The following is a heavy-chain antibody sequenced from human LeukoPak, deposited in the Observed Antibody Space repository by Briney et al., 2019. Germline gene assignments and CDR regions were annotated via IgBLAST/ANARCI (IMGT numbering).Heavy chain of an antibody. Sequence: PSETLSLTCTVSGGSISSYYWSWIRQPAGKGLEWIGRIYTSGSTNYNPPLKSRVTISVDTSKNQFSLKLSPVTAADTAVYYCARHHEQLASPAPFDYWGQGTLVTVSS. D-gene: IGHD6-6*01. V-gene: IGHV4-4*07. CDR1: GGSISSYY. J-gene: IGHJ4*02. CDR3: ARHHEQLASPAPFDY. CDR2: IYTSGST.